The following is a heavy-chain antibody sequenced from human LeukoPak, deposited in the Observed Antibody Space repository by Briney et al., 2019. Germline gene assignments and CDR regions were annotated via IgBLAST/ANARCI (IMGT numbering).Heavy chain of an antibody. D-gene: IGHD1-26*01. V-gene: IGHV4-59*08. Sequence: SETLSLTCTVSGGSITNFYWSWVRQPPGKRLEWLGFIYYTGSTTYNPSLESRVTISVDTSKNQFSLRLRSVTAADTAVYYCARGRVGYFDYWGQGTLVTVSS. CDR3: ARGRVGYFDY. CDR2: IYYTGST. CDR1: GGSITNFY. J-gene: IGHJ4*02.